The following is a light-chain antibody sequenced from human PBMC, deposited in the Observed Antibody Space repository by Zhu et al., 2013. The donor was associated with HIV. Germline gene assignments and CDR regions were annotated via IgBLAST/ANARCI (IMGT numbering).Light chain of an antibody. Sequence: EIVMTQSPATLSVSPGERATLSCRASQSVSSNLAWYQQKPGQAPRLLIYGASSRATGIPDRFSGSGSGTDFTLTISRLEPEDFAVYYCQQYGSSPLTFGGGTTLEIK. CDR2: GAS. CDR1: QSVSSN. CDR3: QQYGSSPLT. J-gene: IGKJ4*01. V-gene: IGKV3-20*01.